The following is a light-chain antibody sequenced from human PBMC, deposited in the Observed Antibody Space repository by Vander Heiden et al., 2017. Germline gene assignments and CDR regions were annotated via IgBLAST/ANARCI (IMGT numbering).Light chain of an antibody. CDR3: LNWLSSALV. Sequence: QAVLTQPSSLSASPGSSPILTCTLCSCINVGTYTISWYQQKPGSPPHFLLRYTLDSDKQQCSGVPSRFSGSKDVSANAAILLISGVQPEDDAYYYCLNWLSSALVFVGGTKLTVL. CDR1: SCINVGTYT. J-gene: IGLJ3*02. V-gene: IGLV5-45*02. CDR2: YTLDSDK.